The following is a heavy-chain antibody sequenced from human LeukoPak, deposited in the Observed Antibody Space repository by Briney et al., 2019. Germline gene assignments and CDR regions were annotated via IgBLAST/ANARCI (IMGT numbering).Heavy chain of an antibody. CDR1: GLTFSSYW. J-gene: IGHJ4*02. V-gene: IGHV3-7*01. CDR3: ARQGYSYALYYFDY. Sequence: GGSLRLSCAASGLTFSSYWMSWVRQAPGKGLEWVANIKQDGSEKYYVDSVKGRFTISRDNAKNSLYLQMNSLRAEDTAVYYCARQGYSYALYYFDYWGQGTLVTVSS. D-gene: IGHD5-18*01. CDR2: IKQDGSEK.